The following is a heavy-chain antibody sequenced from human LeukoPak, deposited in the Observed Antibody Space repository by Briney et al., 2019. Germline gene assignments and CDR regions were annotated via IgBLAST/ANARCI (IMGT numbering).Heavy chain of an antibody. V-gene: IGHV3-73*01. J-gene: IGHJ4*02. CDR3: TRLGEYSGSSDDY. D-gene: IGHD1-26*01. CDR1: GFTFSGSA. Sequence: PGGSLRLSCAASGFTFSGSAMHWVRQASGEGLEWVGRIRSKAKSYATAYAESVKGRFTISRDDSKNTAYLQMNSPKTEDTAVYYCTRLGEYSGSSDDYWGQGTLVTVSA. CDR2: IRSKAKSYAT.